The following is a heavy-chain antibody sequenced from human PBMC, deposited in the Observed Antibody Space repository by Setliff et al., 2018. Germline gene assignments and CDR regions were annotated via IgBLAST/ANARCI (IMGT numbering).Heavy chain of an antibody. CDR2: ISSSGSTI. CDR3: ARDGVFYAMDF. J-gene: IGHJ6*02. Sequence: PGGSLRLSCAASGFTFSHFAVTWVRQAPGKGLEWVSYISSSGSTIYYVDSVKGRFTISRDNAKNSLYLQMNSLRAEDSAVYYCARDGVFYAMDFWGQGTTVTVSS. V-gene: IGHV3-11*04. D-gene: IGHD3-10*01. CDR1: GFTFSHFA.